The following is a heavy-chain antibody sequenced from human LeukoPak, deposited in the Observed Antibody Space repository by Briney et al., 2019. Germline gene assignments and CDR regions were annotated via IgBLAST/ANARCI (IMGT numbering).Heavy chain of an antibody. Sequence: GGSLRLSCAASGFTFSTYAMSWVRHAPGKGLEWVSAISGSGGSTYYADSVKGRFTVSRDNSKNTLYLQMNSLRADDTAVYYCATDLTVMVRGVIPSFDYWGQGTLVTVSS. D-gene: IGHD3-10*01. CDR1: GFTFSTYA. V-gene: IGHV3-23*01. CDR2: ISGSGGST. J-gene: IGHJ4*02. CDR3: ATDLTVMVRGVIPSFDY.